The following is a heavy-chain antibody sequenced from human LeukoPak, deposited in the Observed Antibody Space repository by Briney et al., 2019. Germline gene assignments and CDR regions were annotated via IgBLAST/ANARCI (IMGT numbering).Heavy chain of an antibody. CDR2: IHSSGST. CDR1: GGSISSGSYY. V-gene: IGHV4-61*02. Sequence: SETLSLTCTVSGGSISSGSYYWRWIRQPAGKGLEWIGRIHSSGSTAYNPSVKSRVTISVDTSKNQFSLKLNSVTAADTAVYYCARGGFLVQNHFDPWGQGTLVTVSS. CDR3: ARGGFLVQNHFDP. J-gene: IGHJ5*02. D-gene: IGHD3-3*01.